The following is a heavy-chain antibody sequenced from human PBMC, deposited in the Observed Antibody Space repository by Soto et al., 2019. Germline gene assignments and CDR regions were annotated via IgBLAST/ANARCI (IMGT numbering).Heavy chain of an antibody. CDR2: ISGSGGST. J-gene: IGHJ4*02. Sequence: PGGSLRLSCAASGFIFISYAMSWVRQAPGKGLEWVSAISGSGGSTYYADSVKGRFTISRDNSKNTLYLQMNSLRAEDKAVYYCAIRSAVHSSLHGGSYFDYWGQGTLVTVSS. V-gene: IGHV3-23*01. CDR3: AIRSAVHSSLHGGSYFDY. CDR1: GFIFISYA. D-gene: IGHD6-6*01.